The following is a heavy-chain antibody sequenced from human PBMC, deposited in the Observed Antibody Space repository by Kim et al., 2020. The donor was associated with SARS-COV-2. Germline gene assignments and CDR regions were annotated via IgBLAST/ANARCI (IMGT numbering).Heavy chain of an antibody. Sequence: GGSLRLSCAASELTFTGYTVNWVRQAPGKGLEWVSSISSSSSYIYYADSVKGRFTISRDNAKNSLYLQMSSLRAEDTAVYYCARDGRVYYTMDVWGQGTTVTVSS. CDR1: ELTFTGYT. CDR3: ARDGRVYYTMDV. V-gene: IGHV3-21*01. CDR2: ISSSSSYI. J-gene: IGHJ6*02.